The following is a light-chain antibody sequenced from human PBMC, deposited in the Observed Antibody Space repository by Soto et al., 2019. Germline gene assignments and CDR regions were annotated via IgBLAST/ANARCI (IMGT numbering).Light chain of an antibody. CDR3: QQFHIWSLA. J-gene: IGKJ4*01. V-gene: IGKV3-15*01. CDR2: DAS. CDR1: QSIISN. Sequence: IVLSQSTATLSVTPGERTTLSCRGSQSIISNLAWYQQKPGQAPRLLIDDASTRAAGIPARFNGGGSGTEFTLTISSLQSDDFAPYYCQQFHIWSLAFGGGS.